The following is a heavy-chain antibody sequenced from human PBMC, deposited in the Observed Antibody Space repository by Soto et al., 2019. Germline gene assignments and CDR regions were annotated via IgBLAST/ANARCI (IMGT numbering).Heavy chain of an antibody. CDR3: ARLGIAAPGPSNIYDMDV. D-gene: IGHD6-13*01. CDR1: GGSISNYY. CDR2: IYIRGST. Sequence: QVQLQESGPGLVKPSETLSLTCTVSGGSISNYYWSWIRQPPGKGLEWIGYIYIRGSTNYNPSLKSRVTISVDTSKNQFSLKLSSVTAADTAVYYCARLGIAAPGPSNIYDMDVW. J-gene: IGHJ6*01. V-gene: IGHV4-59*08.